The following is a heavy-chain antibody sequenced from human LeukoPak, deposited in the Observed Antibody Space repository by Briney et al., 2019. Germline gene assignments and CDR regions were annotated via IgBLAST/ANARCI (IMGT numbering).Heavy chain of an antibody. D-gene: IGHD3-10*01. CDR1: GFTFSRYS. CDR2: ISFDGSTK. J-gene: IGHJ4*02. Sequence: PEGSLRLSCAASGFTFSRYSMHWVRQAPGKGLEWVAVISFDGSTKYYADSVKGRFAISRDNSKNTLFLQVNSLRDEDTALYFCARGLGMVRGIILDYWGQGTLVTVSS. CDR3: ARGLGMVRGIILDY. V-gene: IGHV3-30*09.